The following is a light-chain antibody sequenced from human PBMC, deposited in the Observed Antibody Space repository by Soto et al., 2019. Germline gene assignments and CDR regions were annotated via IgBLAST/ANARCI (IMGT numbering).Light chain of an antibody. CDR1: SSDIGDYDF. V-gene: IGLV2-14*01. CDR2: EVS. J-gene: IGLJ1*01. CDR3: SSYTSTTNIYV. Sequence: QSALTQPASVSGSPGQSITISCTGSSSDIGDYDFVSWYQQHPGKAPKLMIYEVSNRPSGVSTRFSASKSGNTASLTISGLQAEDEATYYCSSYTSTTNIYVFGGGTKVTLL.